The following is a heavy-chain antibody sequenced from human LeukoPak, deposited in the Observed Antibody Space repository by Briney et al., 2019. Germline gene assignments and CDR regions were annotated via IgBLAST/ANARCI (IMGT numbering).Heavy chain of an antibody. D-gene: IGHD6-13*01. Sequence: SVKVSCKASGGTFSSYAISWVQQAPGQGLEWMGGIIPIFGTANYAQKFQGRVTITADESTSTAYMELSSLRSEDTAVYYCARDPRQQLGLGYYYYGMDVWGQGTTVTVSS. CDR1: GGTFSSYA. V-gene: IGHV1-69*13. CDR3: ARDPRQQLGLGYYYYGMDV. CDR2: IIPIFGTA. J-gene: IGHJ6*02.